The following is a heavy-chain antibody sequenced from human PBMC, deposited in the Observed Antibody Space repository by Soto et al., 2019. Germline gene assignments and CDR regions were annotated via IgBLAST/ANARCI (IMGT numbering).Heavy chain of an antibody. CDR1: GGTFSSYT. CDR3: AREGVAGTMGY. D-gene: IGHD6-19*01. J-gene: IGHJ4*02. V-gene: IGHV1-69*08. Sequence: QVQLVQSGAEVKKPGSSAKVSCKASGGTFSSYTISWVRQAPGQGLEWMGRIIPILGIANYAQKFQGRVTXTXXKSTSTAYMELSSLRSEDTAVYYCAREGVAGTMGYWGQGTLVTVSS. CDR2: IIPILGIA.